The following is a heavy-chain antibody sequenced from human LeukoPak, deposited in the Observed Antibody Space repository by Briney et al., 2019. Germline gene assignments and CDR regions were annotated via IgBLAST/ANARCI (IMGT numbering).Heavy chain of an antibody. CDR1: GFTFTTYS. Sequence: GGSLRLSCAASGFTFTTYSMNWVRQAPGKGLEWVSSISSSSSYIYYADSVKGRFTISRDNAKNSLYLHMNSLRAEDTAVYYCANLLCGGDCNNWFDPWGQGTLVTVSS. D-gene: IGHD2-21*01. J-gene: IGHJ5*02. V-gene: IGHV3-21*01. CDR3: ANLLCGGDCNNWFDP. CDR2: ISSSSSYI.